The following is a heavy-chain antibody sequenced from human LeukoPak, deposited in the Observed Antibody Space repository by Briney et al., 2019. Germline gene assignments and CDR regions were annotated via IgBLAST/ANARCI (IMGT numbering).Heavy chain of an antibody. CDR3: ARHSDSSGSDY. V-gene: IGHV4-34*01. CDR2: INHSGST. J-gene: IGHJ4*02. Sequence: PSETLSLTCAVYGGSFSGYYWSWIRQPPGKGLEWIGEINHSGSTNYNPSLKSRVTISVDTSKNQFSLKLSSVTAADTAVYYCARHSDSSGSDYWGQGTLVTVSS. CDR1: GGSFSGYY. D-gene: IGHD6-19*01.